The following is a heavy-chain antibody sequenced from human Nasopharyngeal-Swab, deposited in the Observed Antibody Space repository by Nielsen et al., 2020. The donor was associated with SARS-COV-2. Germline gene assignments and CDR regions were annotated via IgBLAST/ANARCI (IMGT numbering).Heavy chain of an antibody. Sequence: GESLKTSCIASGFTFNIYAMAWVRRTPGRGLQRVSGISASGGSTYYTDSVKGRFAVSRDNSRNTLYLQMHSLRVEDTALYYCAKDDVVRGDAFDIWGQGTMVTVSS. CDR2: ISASGGST. J-gene: IGHJ3*02. CDR3: AKDDVVRGDAFDI. V-gene: IGHV3-23*01. D-gene: IGHD3-10*01. CDR1: GFTFNIYA.